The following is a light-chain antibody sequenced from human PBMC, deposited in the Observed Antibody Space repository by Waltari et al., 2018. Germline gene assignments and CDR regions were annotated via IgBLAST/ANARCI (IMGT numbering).Light chain of an antibody. J-gene: IGLJ3*02. CDR1: SGAVSTSYY. CDR2: STN. V-gene: IGLV8-61*01. CDR3: VLYMGSGIWV. Sequence: QTVVPQEPSFSVSRGGTVTLTCGLSSGAVSTSYYPSWYQQTPGQAPRTLIYSTNTRSSGVPDRFSGSILGNKAALPITGAQADDESDYYCVLYMGSGIWVFGGGTKLTVL.